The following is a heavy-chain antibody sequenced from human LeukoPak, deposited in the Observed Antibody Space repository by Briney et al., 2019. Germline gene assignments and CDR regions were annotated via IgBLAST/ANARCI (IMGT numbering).Heavy chain of an antibody. CDR3: ARERLDGYTVDY. CDR2: IYSGGLT. D-gene: IGHD1-1*01. Sequence: GGSLRLSCAASGFIVSNNFMSWVRQAPGKGLEWVSTIYSGGLTYYADSVKGRFTISRDNSKNTLYLQMNSLRAEDTAVYYCARERLDGYTVDYWGQGTLVTVSS. J-gene: IGHJ4*02. CDR1: GFIVSNNF. V-gene: IGHV3-53*01.